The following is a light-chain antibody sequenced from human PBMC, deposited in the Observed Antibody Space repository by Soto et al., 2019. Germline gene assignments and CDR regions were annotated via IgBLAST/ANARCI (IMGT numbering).Light chain of an antibody. CDR2: GAS. J-gene: IGKJ3*01. CDR1: QSVSGSC. V-gene: IGKV3-20*01. CDR3: QQYGSSPFT. Sequence: EIVLTQSPGTLSLSPGERATLSCRASQSVSGSCLAWYQQKPGQAPRLLTYGASSRATGIPDRFSGSGSGTDFTLTISRLEPDDFAVDYCQQYGSSPFTFGPGTKVDIK.